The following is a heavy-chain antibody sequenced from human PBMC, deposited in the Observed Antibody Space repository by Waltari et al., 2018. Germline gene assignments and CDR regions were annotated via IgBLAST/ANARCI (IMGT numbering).Heavy chain of an antibody. CDR2: INHSGST. D-gene: IGHD6-13*01. CDR1: GGSFSGYY. Sequence: QVQLQQWGAGLLKPSEPLSLTCAVYGGSFSGYYWSWIRQPPGKGLEWIGEINHSGSTNYNPSLKSRVTISVDTSKNQFSLKLSSVTAADTAVYYCARLRAAAGTRGGDYWGQGTLVTVSS. CDR3: ARLRAAAGTRGGDY. V-gene: IGHV4-34*01. J-gene: IGHJ4*02.